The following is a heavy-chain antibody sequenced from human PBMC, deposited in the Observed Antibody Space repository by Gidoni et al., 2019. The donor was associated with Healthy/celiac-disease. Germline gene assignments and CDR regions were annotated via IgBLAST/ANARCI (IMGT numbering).Heavy chain of an antibody. J-gene: IGHJ5*02. V-gene: IGHV1-2*02. CDR3: ARAYGDYYIPALSWFDP. D-gene: IGHD4-17*01. CDR1: GYTFTGYY. CDR2: INPNSGGT. Sequence: QVQLVQSGAEVKKPGASVKVSCKASGYTFTGYYMHWVRQAPGQGLEWMGWINPNSGGTNYAQKFQGRVTMTRDTSISTAYMELSRLRSDDTAVYYCARAYGDYYIPALSWFDPWGQGTLVTVSS.